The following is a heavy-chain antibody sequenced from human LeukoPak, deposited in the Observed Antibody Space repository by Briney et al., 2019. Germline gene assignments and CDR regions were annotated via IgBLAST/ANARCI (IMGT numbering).Heavy chain of an antibody. CDR3: ARRSENGYNYDYYFDY. CDR1: GYSFTSYW. CDR2: IYPGDSDT. J-gene: IGHJ4*02. Sequence: PGESLKISCKGSGYSFTSYWIGWVLQMPGKGLEWMVVIYPGDSDTRYSPSFQGQVTISADKSISTAYLQWSSLKASDTAIYYCARRSENGYNYDYYFDYWGQGTLVTVSS. D-gene: IGHD5-24*01. V-gene: IGHV5-51*01.